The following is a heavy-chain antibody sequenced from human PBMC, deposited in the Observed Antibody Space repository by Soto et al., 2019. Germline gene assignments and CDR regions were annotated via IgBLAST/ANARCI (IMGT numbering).Heavy chain of an antibody. CDR2: IVVGSGNT. CDR1: GFTFTRSA. V-gene: IGHV1-58*02. D-gene: IGHD4-17*01. CDR3: AATPDYDPGIDY. J-gene: IGHJ4*02. Sequence: SVKVSCKASGFTFTRSAMQWVRQARGQRLEWIGWIVVGSGNTNYAQKFQERVTITRDMSTSTAYMELSSLRSEDTAVYYCAATPDYDPGIDYWGQGTLVTVSS.